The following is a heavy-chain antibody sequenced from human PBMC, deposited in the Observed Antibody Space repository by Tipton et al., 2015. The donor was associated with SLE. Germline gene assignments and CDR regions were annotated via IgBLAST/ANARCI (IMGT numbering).Heavy chain of an antibody. D-gene: IGHD2-8*02. Sequence: TLSLTCTVSGGSISSHYWSWIRQPPGKGLEWIGCIYYSGSTNYNPSLKSRGTISVDTSKNQFSLKLSSVTAADTAVYYCARQWADIVPGVVGYWGQGTLVTVSS. CDR2: IYYSGST. CDR3: ARQWADIVPGVVGY. V-gene: IGHV4-59*08. J-gene: IGHJ4*02. CDR1: GGSISSHY.